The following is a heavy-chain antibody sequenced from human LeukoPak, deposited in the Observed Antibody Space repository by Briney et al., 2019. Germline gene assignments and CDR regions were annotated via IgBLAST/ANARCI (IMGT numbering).Heavy chain of an antibody. CDR1: GGTYSSYA. V-gene: IGHV1-69*06. CDR3: ASGRRGYPSSRDV. D-gene: IGHD3-3*01. J-gene: IGHJ6*04. Sequence: ASVKVSCKACGGTYSSYAISWVRQARGRGLAWMGGIIPIFGTANYAQKFQGRVTITANKSTSTAYMELSSLRSEDTAVYYCASGRRGYPSSRDVWCKGTTVTISS. CDR2: IIPIFGTA.